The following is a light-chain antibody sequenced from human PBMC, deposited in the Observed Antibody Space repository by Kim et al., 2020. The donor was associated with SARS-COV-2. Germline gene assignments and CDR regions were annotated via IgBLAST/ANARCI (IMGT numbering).Light chain of an antibody. J-gene: IGKJ4*01. V-gene: IGKV3-11*01. CDR2: DAS. CDR3: PQRSNWPLT. CDR1: QRISRS. Sequence: LSPGDHATLPCRASQRISRSLAGYQQKPGPAPRLFIYDASHRATGIPARFSGSGSGTDFTLTIHSLEPEDFAVYYCPQRSNWPLTFGGGTKVDI.